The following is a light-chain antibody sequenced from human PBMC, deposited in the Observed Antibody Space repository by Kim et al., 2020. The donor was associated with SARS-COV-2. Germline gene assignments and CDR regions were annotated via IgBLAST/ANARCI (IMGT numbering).Light chain of an antibody. Sequence: GQSLTIACTGSTGYVGSYNYVSWYQQRPGKAPKLMIYDVNKRPSGVSYRFSGSKSASTASLTISGLQAEDEADYYCSSYASSGILVFGGGTKVTVL. CDR2: DVN. V-gene: IGLV2-14*03. CDR1: TGYVGSYNY. CDR3: SSYASSGILV. J-gene: IGLJ2*01.